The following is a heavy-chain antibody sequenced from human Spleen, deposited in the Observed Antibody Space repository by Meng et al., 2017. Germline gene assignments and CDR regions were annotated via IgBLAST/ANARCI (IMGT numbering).Heavy chain of an antibody. CDR2: IYYSGST. CDR1: GGSVSSGSYY. V-gene: IGHV4-61*01. CDR3: ARESPTYYYDSSGFR. Sequence: QLQLQGSGPGLVRPSETLSLTCTVSGGSVSSGSYYWSWIRQRPGKGLEWIGYIYYSGSTNYSPSLKRRVTISVDTSKNQFSLKLSSVTAADTAVYYCARESPTYYYDSSGFRWGQGTLVTVSS. J-gene: IGHJ4*02. D-gene: IGHD3-22*01.